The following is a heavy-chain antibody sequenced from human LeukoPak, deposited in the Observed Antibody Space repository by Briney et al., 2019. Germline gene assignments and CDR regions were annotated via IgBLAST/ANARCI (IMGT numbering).Heavy chain of an antibody. Sequence: SVKVSCRASGGTFSSYAISWVRQAPGQGLEWMGGIIPIFGTANYAQKFQGRVTITTDESTSTAYMELSSLRSEDTAVYYCARALSGGTARTSNYMDVWGKGTTVTVSS. V-gene: IGHV1-69*05. D-gene: IGHD6-13*01. CDR3: ARALSGGTARTSNYMDV. CDR2: IIPIFGTA. J-gene: IGHJ6*03. CDR1: GGTFSSYA.